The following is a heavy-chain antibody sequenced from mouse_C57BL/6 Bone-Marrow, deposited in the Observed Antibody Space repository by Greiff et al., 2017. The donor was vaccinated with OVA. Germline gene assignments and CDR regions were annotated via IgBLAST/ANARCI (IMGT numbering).Heavy chain of an antibody. CDR2: IAPSDSYI. D-gene: IGHD1-1*01. CDR3: AHYGSRLYLHY. CDR1: GYTFTNYW. Sequence: QVQLKQPGAELVRPGTSVKLSCTASGYTFTNYWLPWVKQRPGQGLEWIGVIAPSDSYINYNQKFKGRATLTVDTSSSTAYMHLSSLTSEDSAVYYCAHYGSRLYLHYWGQGTSLTVSS. J-gene: IGHJ2*02. V-gene: IGHV1-59*01.